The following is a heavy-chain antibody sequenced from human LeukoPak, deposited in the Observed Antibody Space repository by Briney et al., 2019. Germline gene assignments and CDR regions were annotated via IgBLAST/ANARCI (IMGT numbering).Heavy chain of an antibody. CDR2: INPNSGGT. J-gene: IGHJ5*02. CDR1: GYTFTCYY. Sequence: ASVKVSCKASGYTFTCYYMHWVRQAPGQGLEWMGRINPNSGGTNYAQKFQGRVTMTRDTSITTAYMELSGLRSDDTAVYYCARDLGSSSSDNWFDPWGQGTLVTVSS. D-gene: IGHD6-6*01. CDR3: ARDLGSSSSDNWFDP. V-gene: IGHV1-2*06.